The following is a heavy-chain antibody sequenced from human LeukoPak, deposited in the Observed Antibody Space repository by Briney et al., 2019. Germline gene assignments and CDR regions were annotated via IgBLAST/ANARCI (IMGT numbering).Heavy chain of an antibody. Sequence: AGGSLRLSCAASGFTFDDYAMHWVRHGPGRGLEWVSGISWNSATIAYADSVKGRFTISRDNAKNSLYLQMNSLRAEDTAVYYCARDLRGYPYWGQGTLVTVSS. J-gene: IGHJ4*02. V-gene: IGHV3-9*01. CDR1: GFTFDDYA. CDR3: ARDLRGYPY. CDR2: ISWNSATI. D-gene: IGHD3-22*01.